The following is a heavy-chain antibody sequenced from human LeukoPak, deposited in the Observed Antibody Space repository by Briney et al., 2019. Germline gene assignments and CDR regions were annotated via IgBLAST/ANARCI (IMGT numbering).Heavy chain of an antibody. Sequence: PGGSLRLSCAASGFTLRSYTMNWVRQAPGKGLEWVAFLRYHGSDEYYADSVTGRFTISRDNSKNTLYLRMNSLRTEDTAVYYCAKEYDILTAYYAFDIWGQGTMVTVSS. D-gene: IGHD3-9*01. V-gene: IGHV3-30*02. J-gene: IGHJ3*02. CDR2: LRYHGSDE. CDR1: GFTLRSYT. CDR3: AKEYDILTAYYAFDI.